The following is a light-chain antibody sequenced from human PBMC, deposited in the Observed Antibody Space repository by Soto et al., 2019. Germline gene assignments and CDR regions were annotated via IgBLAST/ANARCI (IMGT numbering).Light chain of an antibody. Sequence: EIVMTQSPATLSVSPGERATLSCRASQSVSSNLAWYQQKPGQAPRLLIYGASTRATGIPARFSGSGSGTEFTLIISSLQSEDVAVYYCQQYNNWTPWTFGQGTKVEIK. CDR1: QSVSSN. CDR2: GAS. J-gene: IGKJ1*01. CDR3: QQYNNWTPWT. V-gene: IGKV3-15*01.